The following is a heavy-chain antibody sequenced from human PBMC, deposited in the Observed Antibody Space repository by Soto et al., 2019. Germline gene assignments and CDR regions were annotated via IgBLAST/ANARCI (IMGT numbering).Heavy chain of an antibody. Sequence: SETLSLTCTVSGGSISSYYWSWIRQPPGKGPEWIGSIYHGGSTNYNPSLKSRITISVDTSNNQFSLKLTSVTAADTAVYYCARVHVMVVAGSTFDYWGHGTLVTVSS. CDR2: IYHGGST. CDR3: ARVHVMVVAGSTFDY. D-gene: IGHD6-19*01. J-gene: IGHJ4*01. V-gene: IGHV4-59*08. CDR1: GGSISSYY.